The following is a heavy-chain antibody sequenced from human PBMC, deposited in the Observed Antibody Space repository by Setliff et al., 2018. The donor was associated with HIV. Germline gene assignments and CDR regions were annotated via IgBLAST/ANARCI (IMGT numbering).Heavy chain of an antibody. CDR3: ARGIPFVDLLMLQAYMDV. D-gene: IGHD3-16*01. J-gene: IGHJ6*04. Sequence: LRLSCSASGFTFSSYWMHWVRQATGKGLVWVSRIETDGTSTTYADSVKGRFTISRDNAKNSLYLQMNSLRAEDTALYYCARGIPFVDLLMLQAYMDVWGKGTTVTVSS. V-gene: IGHV3-74*01. CDR1: GFTFSSYW. CDR2: IETDGTST.